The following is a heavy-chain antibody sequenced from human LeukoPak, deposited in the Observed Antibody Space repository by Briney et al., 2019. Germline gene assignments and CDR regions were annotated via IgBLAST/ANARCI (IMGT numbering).Heavy chain of an antibody. CDR3: ARDHVGGIAAAATARY. D-gene: IGHD6-13*01. CDR2: ISAYNGNT. CDR1: GYTFTSYG. J-gene: IGHJ4*02. Sequence: ASVKVSCKASGYTFTSYGISWVRQAPGQGLEWMGWISAYNGNTNYAQKLHGRVTMTTDTSTSTAYMELRSLRSDDTAVYYCARDHVGGIAAAATARYWGQGTLVTVSS. V-gene: IGHV1-18*04.